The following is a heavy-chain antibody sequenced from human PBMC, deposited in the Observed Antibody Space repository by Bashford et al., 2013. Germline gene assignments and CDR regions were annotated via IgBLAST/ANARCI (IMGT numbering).Heavy chain of an antibody. J-gene: IGHJ6*02. CDR3: ARDSLDILTGYYLVGGMDV. CDR1: GFTFRSFE. Sequence: GSLRLSCTGSGFTFRSFEMNWVRQAPGKGLEWLSYISSSGEIMYYADSVKGRFTVSRDNAKNSLYLQMNSLGAEDTAVYYCARDSLDILTGYYLVGGMDVWGQGTTVTVSS. CDR2: ISSSGEIM. D-gene: IGHD3-9*01. V-gene: IGHV3-48*03.